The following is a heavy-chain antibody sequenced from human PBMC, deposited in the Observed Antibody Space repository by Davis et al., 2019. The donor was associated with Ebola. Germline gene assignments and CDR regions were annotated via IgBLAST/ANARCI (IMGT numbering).Heavy chain of an antibody. V-gene: IGHV3-23*01. Sequence: GESLKIPCSASGFIFSTYVMSWVRQAPGKGLEWVSTYGTSADTYYADSVKGRFTISRDNPKNTLYLQMNGLRVEDTAIYYGAKDNRNIWSEVWGQGTMVTVSS. J-gene: IGHJ3*01. CDR3: AKDNRNIWSEV. D-gene: IGHD2/OR15-2a*01. CDR2: GTSADT. CDR1: GFIFSTYV.